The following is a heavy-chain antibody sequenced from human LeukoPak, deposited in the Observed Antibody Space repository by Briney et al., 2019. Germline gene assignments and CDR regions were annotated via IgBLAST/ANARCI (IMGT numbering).Heavy chain of an antibody. CDR3: AKVHGSGSMSNYYFYYGMDV. CDR1: GFTFSIYA. CDR2: ISGSGGST. J-gene: IGHJ6*02. V-gene: IGHV3-23*01. D-gene: IGHD3-10*01. Sequence: GGSLRLSCAASGFTFSIYAMNWVRQAPGKGLEWVSAISGSGGSTYYADSVKGRFTISRDNSKNTLYLQMNSLRAEDTAVYYCAKVHGSGSMSNYYFYYGMDVWGQGTTVTVSS.